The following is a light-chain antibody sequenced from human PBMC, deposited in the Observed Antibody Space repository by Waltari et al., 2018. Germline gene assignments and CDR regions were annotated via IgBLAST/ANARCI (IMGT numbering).Light chain of an antibody. CDR3: SSYTSSRTWV. Sequence: WYQHHPGKAPKVMIYGVSKRPSGVSDRFSGSKSGNTASLTISGLQAEDEAGYYCSSYTSSRTWVFGGGTRLTVL. V-gene: IGLV2-14*03. CDR2: GVS. J-gene: IGLJ3*02.